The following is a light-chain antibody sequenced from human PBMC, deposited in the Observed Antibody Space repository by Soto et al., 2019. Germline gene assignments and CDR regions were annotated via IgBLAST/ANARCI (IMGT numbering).Light chain of an antibody. CDR3: CSYAGSHTMV. CDR1: TSDIGGYYY. CDR2: DVT. V-gene: IGLV2-11*01. Sequence: QSALTQPRSVSGSPGQSVTISCTGTTSDIGGYYYVSWYQQHPGKAPKLMIFDVTKRPSGVPDRFSGSKSGNTASLTISGLQAEDEADYYCCSYAGSHTMVFGEGTKVIVL. J-gene: IGLJ3*02.